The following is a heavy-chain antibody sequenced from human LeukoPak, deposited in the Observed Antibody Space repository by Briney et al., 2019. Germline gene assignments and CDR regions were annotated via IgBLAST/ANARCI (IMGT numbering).Heavy chain of an antibody. J-gene: IGHJ4*02. CDR1: GYSVSSGYY. CDR2: NYNSRNT. D-gene: IGHD3-10*01. V-gene: IGHV4-38-2*01. CDR3: ARVRQGLLMPLDY. Sequence: SETLSLTCAVYGYSVSSGYYWGWIRQPPGQGLEWIGTNYNSRNTYYTPSLKSRATIPVDTSKNQFSLKLSSVSAADAAVYYCARVRQGLLMPLDYWGQGTLVTVSS.